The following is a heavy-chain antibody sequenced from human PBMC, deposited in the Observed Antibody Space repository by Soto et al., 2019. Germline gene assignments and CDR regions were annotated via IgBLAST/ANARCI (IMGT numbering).Heavy chain of an antibody. CDR3: AMTVGATSWNFDY. D-gene: IGHD1-26*01. CDR2: ISYDGSNK. Sequence: QVQLLESGGGVVQPGRSLRLSCAASGFNMHWVRQAPGKGLEWVAVISYDGSNKYYADSVKGRFSISRDNSQNTLYLQMNSLRAEDTAVYYCAMTVGATSWNFDYWGQGILVTVSS. J-gene: IGHJ4*02. V-gene: IGHV3-30-3*01. CDR1: GFN.